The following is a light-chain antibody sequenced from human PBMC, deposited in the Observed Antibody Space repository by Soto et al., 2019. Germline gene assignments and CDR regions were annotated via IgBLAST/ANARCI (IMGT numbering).Light chain of an antibody. CDR2: VERSGSY. CDR1: SGYSTYI. CDR3: ESWDRNTFVV. Sequence: QAVVTQSSSASASLGSSVKLTCTLSSGYSTYIIAWHQQQPGKAPRYLMKVERSGSYNKGSGVPDRFSGSSSGADRYLTISNLQSEDEADYYGESWDRNTFVVFGGGTKLTVL. V-gene: IGLV4-60*03. J-gene: IGLJ2*01.